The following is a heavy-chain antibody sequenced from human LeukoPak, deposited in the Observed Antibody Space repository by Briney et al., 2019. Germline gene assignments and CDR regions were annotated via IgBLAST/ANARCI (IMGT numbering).Heavy chain of an antibody. CDR2: IGPTGFDR. V-gene: IGHV3-21*06. D-gene: IGHD1-14*01. Sequence: PGGSLRLSCTTSGLTFSTSGFNWIRQAPGKGLEWVASIGPTGFDRYHADSIKGRFTISRDNANNFLYLQMDSLRAEDTAVYYCATETNGRYYDYWGQGTLLTVSS. J-gene: IGHJ4*02. CDR1: GLTFSTSG. CDR3: ATETNGRYYDY.